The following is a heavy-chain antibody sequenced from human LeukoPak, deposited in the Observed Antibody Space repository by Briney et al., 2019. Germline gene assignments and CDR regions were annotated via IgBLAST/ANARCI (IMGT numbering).Heavy chain of an antibody. CDR1: GFTFSSYG. CDR3: ARDIELGYDSSGTTGYFDY. Sequence: RPGGSLRLSCAASGFTFSSYGMHWVRQAPGKGLEWVAVIWYDGSNKYYADSVKGRFTISRDNSKNTLYLQMNSLRAEDTAVYYCARDIELGYDSSGTTGYFDYWGQGTLVTVSS. D-gene: IGHD3-22*01. CDR2: IWYDGSNK. J-gene: IGHJ4*02. V-gene: IGHV3-33*01.